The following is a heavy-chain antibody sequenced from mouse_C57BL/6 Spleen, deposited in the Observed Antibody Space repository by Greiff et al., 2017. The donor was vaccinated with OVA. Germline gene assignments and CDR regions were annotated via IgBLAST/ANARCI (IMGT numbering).Heavy chain of an antibody. CDR1: GYTFTSYW. CDR3: ARYHGSRFYDMDY. V-gene: IGHV1-53*01. J-gene: IGHJ4*01. CDR2: INPSNGGT. Sequence: QVQLQQPGAELVRPGSSVKLSCKASGYTFTSYWMHWVKQRPGQGLEWIGNINPSNGGTNYNEQFKSKATLTVDKSSSTAYMQLSSLTSEDSAVSYCARYHGSRFYDMDYWGQRTSVTVSS. D-gene: IGHD1-1*01.